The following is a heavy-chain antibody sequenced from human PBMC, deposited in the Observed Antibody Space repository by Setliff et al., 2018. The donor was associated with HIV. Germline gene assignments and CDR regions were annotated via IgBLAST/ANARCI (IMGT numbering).Heavy chain of an antibody. CDR3: AGGGDWDYNYYMDV. D-gene: IGHD3-16*01. CDR1: GDSVSSNSAA. V-gene: IGHV6-1*01. CDR2: TYYRSKWYK. Sequence: SQTLSLTCAISGDSVSSNSAAWNWIRQSPSRGLEWLGRTYYRSKWYKDYVVSVKSRITINPDTSKNQFSLQLKSVTPEDTAVYYCAGGGDWDYNYYMDVWGIGTTVTVSS. J-gene: IGHJ6*03.